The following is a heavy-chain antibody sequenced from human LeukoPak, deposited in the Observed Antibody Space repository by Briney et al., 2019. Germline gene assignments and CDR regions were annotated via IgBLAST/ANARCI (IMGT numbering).Heavy chain of an antibody. CDR1: GDSVSSNSAA. J-gene: IGHJ4*02. CDR2: TYCRSKWYN. Sequence: SQTLSLTCAISGDSVSSNSAAWNWIRQSPSRGLEWLGRTYCRSKWYNDYAVSVKSRITINPDTSKNQFSLQLNSVTPEDTAVYYCAREYYDILTGYSNFDYWGQGTLVTVSS. CDR3: AREYYDILTGYSNFDY. D-gene: IGHD3-9*01. V-gene: IGHV6-1*01.